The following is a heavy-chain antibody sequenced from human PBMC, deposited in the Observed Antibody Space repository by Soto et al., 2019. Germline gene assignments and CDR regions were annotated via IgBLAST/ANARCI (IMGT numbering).Heavy chain of an antibody. D-gene: IGHD3-9*01. J-gene: IGHJ5*02. CDR3: AKDLSTCYEILTGKYNWFDP. V-gene: IGHV3-30*18. CDR2: ISYDGSNK. CDR1: GFTFSSYG. Sequence: PGGSLRLSCAASGFTFSSYGMHWVRQAPGKGLEWVAVISYDGSNKYYADSVKGRFTISRDNSKNTLYLQMNSLRAEDTAVYYCAKDLSTCYEILTGKYNWFDPWGQGTLVTVSS.